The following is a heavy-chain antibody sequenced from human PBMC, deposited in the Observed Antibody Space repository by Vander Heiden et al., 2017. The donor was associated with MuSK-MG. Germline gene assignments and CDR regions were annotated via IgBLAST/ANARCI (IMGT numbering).Heavy chain of an antibody. CDR3: GALITGTTLGFDP. J-gene: IGHJ5*02. D-gene: IGHD1-7*01. CDR2: ISYDGSNK. Sequence: QVQLVESGGGVVQPGRSLRPPCAASGFTFSSYGMHWVRQAPGKGLEWVAVISYDGSNKYYADSVKGRFTISRDNSKNTLYLQMNSLRAEDTAVYYCGALITGTTLGFDPWGQGTLVTVSS. CDR1: GFTFSSYG. V-gene: IGHV3-30*03.